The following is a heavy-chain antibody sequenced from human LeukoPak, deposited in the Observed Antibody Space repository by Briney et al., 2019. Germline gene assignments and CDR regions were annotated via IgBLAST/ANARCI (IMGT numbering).Heavy chain of an antibody. D-gene: IGHD3-22*01. CDR3: ARGQYYYDSSGYDAFDI. CDR1: GYTFTSYY. CDR2: INPSGGST. V-gene: IGHV1-46*01. Sequence: ASVKVSCKASGYTFTSYYMHWVRQAPGQGLEWMGIINPSGGSTSYAQKFQGRVTMTRDTSTSTVYMELSSLRSEDTAVYYCARGQYYYDSSGYDAFDIWGRGTMVTVSS. J-gene: IGHJ3*02.